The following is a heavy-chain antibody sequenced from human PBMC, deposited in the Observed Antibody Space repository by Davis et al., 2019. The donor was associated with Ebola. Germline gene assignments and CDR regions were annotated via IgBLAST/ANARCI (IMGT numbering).Heavy chain of an antibody. CDR3: ARRERYYYDSSGHWPFDY. Sequence: GESLKISCKGSGYSFTSYWIGWVRQMPGKGLEWMGIIYPGDSDTRYSPSFQGQVTISADKSISTAYLQWSSLKALDTAMYYCARRERYYYDSSGHWPFDYWGQGTLVTVSS. CDR1: GYSFTSYW. J-gene: IGHJ4*02. D-gene: IGHD3-22*01. CDR2: IYPGDSDT. V-gene: IGHV5-51*01.